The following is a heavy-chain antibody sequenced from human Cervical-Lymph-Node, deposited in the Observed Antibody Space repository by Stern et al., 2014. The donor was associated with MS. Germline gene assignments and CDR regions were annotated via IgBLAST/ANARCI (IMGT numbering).Heavy chain of an antibody. CDR1: GFTFSSYA. CDR2: ISGSDGST. V-gene: IGHV3-23*01. CDR3: AKVYGSGPFDY. D-gene: IGHD6-19*01. J-gene: IGHJ4*02. Sequence: EVQLLESGGTLVQPGGSLRLCCAASGFTFSSYAMSWVRQAPGKGLEWVSVISGSDGSTFYADSVKGRFTISRDNSKNTLFLQMNSLRAEDTAVYYCAKVYGSGPFDYWGQGTLVTVSS.